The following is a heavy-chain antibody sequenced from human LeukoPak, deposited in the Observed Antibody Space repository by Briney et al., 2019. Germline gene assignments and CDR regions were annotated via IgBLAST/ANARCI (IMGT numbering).Heavy chain of an antibody. V-gene: IGHV3-23*01. D-gene: IGHD6-6*01. Sequence: GGSLRLSCAASGFTFSSYAMSWVRQAPGKGLEWVSAISGSGGSTYYADSVKGRFTISRDNSRNTLYLQMNSLRAEDTAVYYRAKDIVIRASSSFDYWGQGTLVTVSS. J-gene: IGHJ4*02. CDR3: AKDIVIRASSSFDY. CDR1: GFTFSSYA. CDR2: ISGSGGST.